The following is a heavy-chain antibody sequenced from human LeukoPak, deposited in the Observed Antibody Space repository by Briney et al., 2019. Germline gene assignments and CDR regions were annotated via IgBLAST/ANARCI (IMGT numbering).Heavy chain of an antibody. J-gene: IGHJ6*03. CDR2: IKQDGSEK. Sequence: GGSLRLSCAASGFTFSSYWMSWVRQAPGKGLEWVANIKQDGSEKYYVDSVEGRFTISRDHAKNSLYLQMNSLRAEDTAVYYCAREPYYYYYMDVWGKGTTVTLSS. V-gene: IGHV3-7*01. CDR3: AREPYYYYYMDV. CDR1: GFTFSSYW.